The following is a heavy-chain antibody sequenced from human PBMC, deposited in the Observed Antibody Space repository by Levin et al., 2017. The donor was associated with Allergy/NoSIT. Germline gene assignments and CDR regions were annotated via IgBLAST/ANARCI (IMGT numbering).Heavy chain of an antibody. CDR3: ARALQLVRPFDY. CDR1: GYIFTDYY. V-gene: IGHV1-2*06. Sequence: ASVKVSCKASGYIFTDYYIHWVRLVPGQGLEWMGRINPTTGVTNSAKRFKGRLTVTRDTSISTAFLELSSLRSDDTAVYYCARALQLVRPFDYWGQGALVAVSS. D-gene: IGHD6-6*01. CDR2: INPTTGVT. J-gene: IGHJ4*02.